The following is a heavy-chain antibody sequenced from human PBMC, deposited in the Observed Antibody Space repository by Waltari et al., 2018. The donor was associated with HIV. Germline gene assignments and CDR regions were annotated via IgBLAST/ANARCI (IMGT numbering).Heavy chain of an antibody. V-gene: IGHV3-13*04. Sequence: EVQLVESGGGLVQPGGSLRLSCAASGFTFSSYDMHWVRQATGKGLEWVSAIGTAGDTYYPGSVKGRFTISRENAKNSLYLQMNSLRARDTAVYYCARGNDYGDPYYFDYWGQGTLVTVSS. CDR2: IGTAGDT. D-gene: IGHD4-17*01. CDR1: GFTFSSYD. J-gene: IGHJ4*02. CDR3: ARGNDYGDPYYFDY.